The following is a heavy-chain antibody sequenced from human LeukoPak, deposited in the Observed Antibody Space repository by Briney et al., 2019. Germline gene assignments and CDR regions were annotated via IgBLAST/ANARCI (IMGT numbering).Heavy chain of an antibody. Sequence: SETLSLTCAVYGGSFSGYYWSWIRQPPGKGLEWIGEINHSGSTNYNPSLKSRVTISVDTSKNQFSLKLSSVTAADTAVYYCAREARHPYRYSGYDEWEGDFDYWGQGTLVTVSS. V-gene: IGHV4-34*01. CDR1: GGSFSGYY. J-gene: IGHJ4*02. CDR2: INHSGST. D-gene: IGHD5-12*01. CDR3: AREARHPYRYSGYDEWEGDFDY.